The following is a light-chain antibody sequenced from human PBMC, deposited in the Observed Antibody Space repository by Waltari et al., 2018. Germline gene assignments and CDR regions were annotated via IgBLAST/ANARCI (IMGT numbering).Light chain of an antibody. CDR1: ALPRRH. CDR2: EDN. CDR3: YSTDSGGDHRGV. Sequence: SYELPQPPAVSVSPGQTPRITCSGSALPRRHAHWYHQKSGKVPLLVIYEDNRRPSGIPERFSGSSSGTKATLTITGAQADDEGDYYCYSTDSGGDHRGVFGGGTRLTVL. J-gene: IGLJ3*02. V-gene: IGLV3-10*01.